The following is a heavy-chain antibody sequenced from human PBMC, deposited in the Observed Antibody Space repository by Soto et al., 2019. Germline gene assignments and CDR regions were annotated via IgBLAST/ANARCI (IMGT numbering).Heavy chain of an antibody. CDR2: IYYTGST. V-gene: IGHV4-59*11. D-gene: IGHD7-27*01. CDR1: GGSINNHY. Sequence: QVHLQESGPGLVKPSVTLSLTCTVSGGSINNHYWSWIRQPPEKGLEWIGYIYYTGSTNDNPSPKSRVTMSVDTSKNQFSLNLTSLNAADTAIYYCARANWYSEYWGQGTLVTVSS. CDR3: ARANWYSEY. J-gene: IGHJ4*02.